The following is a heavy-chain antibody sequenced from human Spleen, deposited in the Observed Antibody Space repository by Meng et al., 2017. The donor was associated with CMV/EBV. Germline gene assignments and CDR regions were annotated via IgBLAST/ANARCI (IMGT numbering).Heavy chain of an antibody. CDR1: GCSFSNGW. V-gene: IGHV5-51*01. Sequence: WKGSGCSFSNGWIGWVRQMPGKGLEWMGIIYPGDSDARYSPSFQGQVTISADKSITTTYLQWSSLKASDTAMYYCVTFVSPGNWFDPWGQGTLVTVSS. CDR3: VTFVSPGNWFDP. J-gene: IGHJ5*02. D-gene: IGHD3-10*01. CDR2: IYPGDSDA.